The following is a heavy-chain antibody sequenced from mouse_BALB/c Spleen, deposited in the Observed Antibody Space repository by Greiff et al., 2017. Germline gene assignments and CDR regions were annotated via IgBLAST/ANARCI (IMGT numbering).Heavy chain of an antibody. CDR1: GYAFTSYN. CDR2: IDPYNGGT. J-gene: IGHJ3*01. CDR3: TREKWLLPFAY. Sequence: VQLQQSGPELVKPGASVKVSCKASGYAFTSYNMYWVKQSHGKSLEWIGYIDPYNGGTNYNQKFTDKATLTVDKSSSTAYMQLSSPTSEDSAVYYCTREKWLLPFAYWGQGTLVTVSA. D-gene: IGHD2-3*01. V-gene: IGHV1S135*01.